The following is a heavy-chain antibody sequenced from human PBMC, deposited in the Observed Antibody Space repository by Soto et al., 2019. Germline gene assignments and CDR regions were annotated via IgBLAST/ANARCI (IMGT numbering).Heavy chain of an antibody. J-gene: IGHJ4*02. V-gene: IGHV3-23*01. CDR2: ISDSGGST. D-gene: IGHD6-19*01. CDR1: GFTFTTYA. CDR3: AKVPETTNDSRGWYEGF. Sequence: EVQLLESGGGLVQPEGSLRLSCAASGFTFTTYAMSWVRQGPGKGLEWVSTISDSGGSTHSADSVQGRFTISIDNSKNSLTLQMYTLRAEHTAVYYGAKVPETTNDSRGWYEGFWGQGNLVTVSS.